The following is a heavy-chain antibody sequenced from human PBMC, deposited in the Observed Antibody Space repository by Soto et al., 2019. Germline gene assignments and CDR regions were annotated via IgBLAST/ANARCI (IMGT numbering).Heavy chain of an antibody. CDR2: ISTKKGDT. V-gene: IGHV1-18*04. J-gene: IGHJ4*02. CDR3: ATRSPAFDF. Sequence: QVQLVQSGPEVKKPGASVKVSCKTSGYTFTSYGITWVRQATGQGLEWMGWISTKKGDTNYAQKFQGRVTMTTDTATSTGYMELRSLRYDDTAIYYCATRSPAFDFWGQGTLVTVS. CDR1: GYTFTSYG.